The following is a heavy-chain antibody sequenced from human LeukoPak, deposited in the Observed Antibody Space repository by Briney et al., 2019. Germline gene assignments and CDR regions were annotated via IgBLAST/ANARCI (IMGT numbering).Heavy chain of an antibody. J-gene: IGHJ6*03. Sequence: SVKVSCKASGGTFSSYAISWVRQAPGRGLEWMGGIIPIFGTANYAQKFQGRVTITADESTSTAYMELSSLRSEDTAVYYCARVLGDFGVGEYYYYYMDVWGKGTTVTVSS. CDR3: ARVLGDFGVGEYYYYYMDV. CDR1: GGTFSSYA. D-gene: IGHD3-3*01. CDR2: IIPIFGTA. V-gene: IGHV1-69*13.